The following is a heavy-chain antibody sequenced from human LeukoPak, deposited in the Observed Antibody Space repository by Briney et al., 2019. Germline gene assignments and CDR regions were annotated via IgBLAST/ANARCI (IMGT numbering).Heavy chain of an antibody. CDR2: ISGSGGST. CDR1: GFTFSSYA. D-gene: IGHD3-16*02. J-gene: IGHJ4*02. Sequence: PGGSLRLSCAASGFTFSSYAMSWVRQAPGKGLEWVSAISGSGGSTYYADSVKGRFTISRDNSKNTLYLQMNSLRAEDTAVYYCAKGLYDYVWGSYRPPDYWGRGTLVTVSS. CDR3: AKGLYDYVWGSYRPPDY. V-gene: IGHV3-23*01.